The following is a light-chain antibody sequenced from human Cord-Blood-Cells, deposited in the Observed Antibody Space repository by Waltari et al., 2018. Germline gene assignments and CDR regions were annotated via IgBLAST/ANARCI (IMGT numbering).Light chain of an antibody. CDR3: CSYAGSSTWV. J-gene: IGLJ3*02. V-gene: IGLV2-23*01. Sequence: QSALTQPASVSGSPGQSITISCTGTRSDVGRYNLVSWSQQHPGKAPKLMIYEGSKRPSGVSNRFSGSKSGNTGSLTISGLQAEDEADYYCCSYAGSSTWVFGGGTKLTVL. CDR1: RSDVGRYNL. CDR2: EGS.